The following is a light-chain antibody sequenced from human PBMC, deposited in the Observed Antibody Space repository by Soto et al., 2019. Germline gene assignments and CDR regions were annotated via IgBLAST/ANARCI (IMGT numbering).Light chain of an antibody. CDR2: YAS. V-gene: IGKV3-15*01. J-gene: IGKJ3*01. Sequence: VMNQSPATVSVSPGERVALSCRASESVHRNSAWYHQKPGQGPSLLIYYASTRATGVPDRFTGSGSGTEFTLTISSLQSEDFGVYHCQHYSNWPPTFGPGTKVEIK. CDR1: ESVHRN. CDR3: QHYSNWPPT.